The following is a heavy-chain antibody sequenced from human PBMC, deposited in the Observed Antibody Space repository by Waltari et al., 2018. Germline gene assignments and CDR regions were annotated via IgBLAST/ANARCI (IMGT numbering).Heavy chain of an antibody. V-gene: IGHV3-7*01. J-gene: IGHJ4*02. Sequence: EVQLVESGGGLVRPGGSLRLSCAASGLPFGSYWMSWVRQAPGKGLEWVANIKQDGSEKYYVDSVKGRFTISRDNAKNSLYLQMNSLRAEDTAVYYCARERAAAGDYWGQGTLVTVSS. CDR3: ARERAAAGDY. CDR2: IKQDGSEK. CDR1: GLPFGSYW. D-gene: IGHD6-13*01.